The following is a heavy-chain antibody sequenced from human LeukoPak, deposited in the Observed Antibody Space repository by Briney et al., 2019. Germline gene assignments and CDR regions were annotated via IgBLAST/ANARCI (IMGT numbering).Heavy chain of an antibody. CDR1: GFTFSSYG. J-gene: IGHJ4*02. CDR2: ISGSGTTI. CDR3: ARGGLGSWTFDS. V-gene: IGHV3-48*04. D-gene: IGHD3-10*01. Sequence: GRSLRLSCAASGFTFSSYGMNWVRQAPGKGLEWVSYISGSGTTIYYADSVKGRFIISRDNANYSLHLQMDSLRADDTAVYSCARGGLGSWTFDSWGQGTLVTVSS.